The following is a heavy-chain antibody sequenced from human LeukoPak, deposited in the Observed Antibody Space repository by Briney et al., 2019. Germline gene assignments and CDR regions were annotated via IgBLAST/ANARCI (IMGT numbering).Heavy chain of an antibody. Sequence: GSLRLSCAASGFTFSSYAMSWVRQAPGKGPEWVSAISGSGGSTYYADSVKGRFTISRDNSKNTLYLQMNSLRAEDTAVYYCAKDYVWGSYRYSFDYWGQGTLVTVSS. V-gene: IGHV3-23*01. CDR3: AKDYVWGSYRYSFDY. CDR2: ISGSGGST. J-gene: IGHJ4*02. CDR1: GFTFSSYA. D-gene: IGHD3-16*02.